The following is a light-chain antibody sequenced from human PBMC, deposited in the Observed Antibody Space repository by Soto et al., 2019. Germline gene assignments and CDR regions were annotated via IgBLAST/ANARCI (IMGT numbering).Light chain of an antibody. CDR2: AAS. CDR1: QGISNY. CDR3: QKYNSAPFT. J-gene: IGKJ3*01. V-gene: IGKV1-27*01. Sequence: DIPMTQSPSSLSASVGDRVAITCRASQGISNYLAWFQQRPGKVPKFLISAASTLQSGVPSRFSGSGPGTDFTPTISSLQPEDVATSYCQKYNSAPFTFGPGTKVDIK.